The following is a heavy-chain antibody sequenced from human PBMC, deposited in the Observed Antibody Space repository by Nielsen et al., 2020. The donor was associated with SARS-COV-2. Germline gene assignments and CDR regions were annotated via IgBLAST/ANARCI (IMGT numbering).Heavy chain of an antibody. CDR1: GGSIASADYF. CDR3: ARDSMSGYSGYDRFDP. Sequence: LRLSCTVSGGSIASADYFWSWIRQPPGKGLEWIGYIYYSGTTYYNPSLESRLTMSVDTSKNQFSLRLDSVTAADTAVYYCARDSMSGYSGYDRFDPWGQGTLVTVSS. J-gene: IGHJ5*02. D-gene: IGHD5-12*01. V-gene: IGHV4-30-4*01. CDR2: IYYSGTT.